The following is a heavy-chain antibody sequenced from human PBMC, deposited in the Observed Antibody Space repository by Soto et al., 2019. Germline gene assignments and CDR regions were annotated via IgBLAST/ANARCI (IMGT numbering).Heavy chain of an antibody. Sequence: ASVKVSCRASGYTFTSYGISWVRQAPGQGLEWMGWISAYNGNTNYAQKLQGRVTMTTDTSTSTAYMELRSLRSDDTAVYYCARDLKTDIVVVPDASSPPGYWGHGTVVTVSP. D-gene: IGHD2-2*01. V-gene: IGHV1-18*01. CDR2: ISAYNGNT. CDR3: ARDLKTDIVVVPDASSPPGY. J-gene: IGHJ4*01. CDR1: GYTFTSYG.